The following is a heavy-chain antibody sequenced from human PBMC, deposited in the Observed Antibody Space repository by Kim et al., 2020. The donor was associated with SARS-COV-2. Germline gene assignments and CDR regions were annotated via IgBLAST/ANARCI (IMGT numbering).Heavy chain of an antibody. CDR3: AREGRDLSGYYPYFDY. Sequence: SLKSRVTISVDTSKNQFSLKLSSVTAADTAVYYCAREGRDLSGYYPYFDYWGQGTLVTVSS. V-gene: IGHV4-59*01. D-gene: IGHD3-22*01. J-gene: IGHJ4*02.